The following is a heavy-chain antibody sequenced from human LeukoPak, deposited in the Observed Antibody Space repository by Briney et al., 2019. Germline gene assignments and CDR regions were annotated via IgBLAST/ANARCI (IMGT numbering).Heavy chain of an antibody. CDR3: AKLTLIQLWLRVGMDV. D-gene: IGHD5-18*01. V-gene: IGHV3-23*01. Sequence: GGSLRLSCAASGFTFSSYAMSWVRQAPGKGLEWVSAISGSGGSTYYADSVKGRFTISRDNSKNTLYLQMNSLRAEDTAVYYCAKLTLIQLWLRVGMDVWGQGTTVTVSS. CDR1: GFTFSSYA. CDR2: ISGSGGST. J-gene: IGHJ6*02.